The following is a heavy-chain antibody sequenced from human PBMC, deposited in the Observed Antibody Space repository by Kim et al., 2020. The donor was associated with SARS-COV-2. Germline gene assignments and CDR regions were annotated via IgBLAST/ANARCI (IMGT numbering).Heavy chain of an antibody. D-gene: IGHD3-10*01. J-gene: IGHJ6*02. Sequence: KGRVTISRDNAKNSLYLQMNSLRAEDTALYYCAKDTAITMVRGVPYYGMDFWGQGTTVTVSS. CDR3: AKDTAITMVRGVPYYGMDF. V-gene: IGHV3-9*01.